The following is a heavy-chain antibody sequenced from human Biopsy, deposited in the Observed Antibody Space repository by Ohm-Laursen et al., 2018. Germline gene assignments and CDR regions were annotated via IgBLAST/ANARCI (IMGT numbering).Heavy chain of an antibody. CDR1: GFTFRSYW. V-gene: IGHV3-74*03. Sequence: SLRLSCAASGFTFRSYWMHWVRQAPGKGLMWVSRIHGDERSATYAEPVKGRFTISRDNAKNTLHLQMNSLRAEDTAVYYCTGDSGGLGDYWGQGTLVTVSS. CDR3: TGDSGGLGDY. CDR2: IHGDERSA. D-gene: IGHD2-8*02. J-gene: IGHJ4*02.